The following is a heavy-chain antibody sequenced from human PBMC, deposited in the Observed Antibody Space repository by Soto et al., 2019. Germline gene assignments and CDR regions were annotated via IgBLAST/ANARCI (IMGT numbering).Heavy chain of an antibody. CDR1: VFTFSSYA. CDR2: ISGSGGST. V-gene: IGHV3-23*01. Sequence: GGSLRLSCSASVFTFSSYAMSWFRQAPGKGLEWVSAISGSGGSTYYADSVKGRFTISRDNSKNTLYLQMNSLRAEDTAVYYCATTVVTYPGAFDIWGQGTMVTVSS. D-gene: IGHD2-15*01. J-gene: IGHJ3*02. CDR3: ATTVVTYPGAFDI.